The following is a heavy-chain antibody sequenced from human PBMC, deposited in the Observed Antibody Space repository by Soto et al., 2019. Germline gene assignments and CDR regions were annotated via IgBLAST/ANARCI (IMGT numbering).Heavy chain of an antibody. J-gene: IGHJ4*02. CDR1: GFSFSTYS. CDR2: LSHGGAYT. CDR3: ARWSGYGDA. V-gene: IGHV3-23*01. Sequence: GGSLRLSCAASGFSFSTYSMAWVRQAPGKGPEWVSGLSHGGAYTFYADSVKGRFTTSVDISQNTVYLQMNSLRTEDTAVYYCARWSGYGDAWGQGTLVTVSS. D-gene: IGHD4-17*01.